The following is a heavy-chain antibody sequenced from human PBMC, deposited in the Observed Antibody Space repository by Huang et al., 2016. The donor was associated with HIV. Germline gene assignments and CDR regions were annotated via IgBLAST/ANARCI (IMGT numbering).Heavy chain of an antibody. CDR3: ARVESRRYYDSSGYYY. D-gene: IGHD3-22*01. Sequence: QVQLVQSGAEVKKPGSSVKVSCKASGGTFSSYAISWVRQAPGQGLEWSGGIIPIFGTANYAKKFQGRVTITADESTSTAYMELSSLRSEDTAVYYCARVESRRYYDSSGYYYWGQGTLVTVSS. J-gene: IGHJ4*02. V-gene: IGHV1-69*01. CDR1: GGTFSSYA. CDR2: IIPIFGTA.